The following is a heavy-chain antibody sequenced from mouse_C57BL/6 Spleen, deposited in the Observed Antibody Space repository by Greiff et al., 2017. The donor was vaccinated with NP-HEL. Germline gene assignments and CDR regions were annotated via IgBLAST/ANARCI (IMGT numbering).Heavy chain of an antibody. CDR1: GFNIKDDY. V-gene: IGHV14-4*01. Sequence: DVKLVESGAELVRPGASVKLSCTASGFNIKDDYMHWVKQRPEQGLEWIGWIDPENGGTDYASKFQGKATITADTSSNTAYLQLSSLTSEDTAVYYCTTIYGGRDYWGQGTTLTVSS. D-gene: IGHD1-1*01. CDR2: IDPENGGT. CDR3: TTIYGGRDY. J-gene: IGHJ2*01.